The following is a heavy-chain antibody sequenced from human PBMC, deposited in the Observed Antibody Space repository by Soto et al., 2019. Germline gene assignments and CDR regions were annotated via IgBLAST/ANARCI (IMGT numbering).Heavy chain of an antibody. CDR2: IWYDGSNK. D-gene: IGHD2-15*01. CDR1: GFTFSNYG. Sequence: QVQLLESGGGVVQPGRSLRLSCAASGFTFSNYGMHWVRQAPDKGLEWVALIWYDGSNKYYADSVKGRFTISRDNSKNALYQQMNSLRAAETAVSSCASEYCSGATGDYYGMDVWGDGTTVTVSS. V-gene: IGHV3-33*01. CDR3: ASEYCSGATGDYYGMDV. J-gene: IGHJ6*04.